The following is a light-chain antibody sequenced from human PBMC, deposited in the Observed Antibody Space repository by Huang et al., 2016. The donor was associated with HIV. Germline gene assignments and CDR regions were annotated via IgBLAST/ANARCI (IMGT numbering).Light chain of an antibody. CDR3: QQYDSSPWT. J-gene: IGKJ1*01. V-gene: IGKV3-20*01. Sequence: EIVLTQSPGTLSLSPGERATLSCRASQSVSSSYLAWYQQKPGQAPRLRFYGASSRATCIPDRFSGSGSGTDFTLTISRLEPEDFAVYYCQQYDSSPWTFGQGTKVEIK. CDR2: GAS. CDR1: QSVSSSY.